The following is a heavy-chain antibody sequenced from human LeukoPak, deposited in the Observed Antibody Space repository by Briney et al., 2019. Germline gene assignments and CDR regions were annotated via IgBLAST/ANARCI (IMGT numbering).Heavy chain of an antibody. CDR2: IWYDGSNK. D-gene: IGHD4-17*01. V-gene: IGHV3-33*01. Sequence: GRSLRLSCAASGFTFSSYGMHWVRQAPGKGLVWVAVIWYDGSNKYYADSVKGRFTISRDNSKNTLYLQMNSLRAEDTAVYYCARDGYGDGTFDYWGQGILVTVSS. J-gene: IGHJ4*02. CDR1: GFTFSSYG. CDR3: ARDGYGDGTFDY.